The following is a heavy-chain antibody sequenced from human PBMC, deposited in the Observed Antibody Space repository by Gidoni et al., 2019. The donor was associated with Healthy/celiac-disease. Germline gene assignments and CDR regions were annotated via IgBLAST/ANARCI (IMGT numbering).Heavy chain of an antibody. Sequence: VQPVESGGGVVQPGRSLSLSCAASGFTLSSHAMHSVRQAPGKGLEWVAVISYDGSNKYYADSVKGRFTTSRDDSKNTLYLQMNSLRAEDTAVYYCARDYGGDLRYYYYMDVWGKGTTVTVSS. D-gene: IGHD4-17*01. CDR3: ARDYGGDLRYYYYMDV. CDR2: ISYDGSNK. V-gene: IGHV3-30-3*01. J-gene: IGHJ6*03. CDR1: GFTLSSHA.